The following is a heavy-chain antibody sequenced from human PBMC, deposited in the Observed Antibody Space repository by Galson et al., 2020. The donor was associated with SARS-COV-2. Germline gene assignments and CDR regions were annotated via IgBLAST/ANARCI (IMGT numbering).Heavy chain of an antibody. V-gene: IGHV3-74*01. CDR3: VSGMYCSGDSCYG. Sequence: GGSLRLYCAASGVTLSSYWMHWIRQVPGKGLLWVALINSDGTTTSYAESVKGRFTISRDNAKNTLYLQMNSLRAEDTAIYYCVSGMYCSGDSCYGWGQGTLVTVSS. J-gene: IGHJ4*02. CDR1: GVTLSSYW. D-gene: IGHD2-15*01. CDR2: INSDGTTT.